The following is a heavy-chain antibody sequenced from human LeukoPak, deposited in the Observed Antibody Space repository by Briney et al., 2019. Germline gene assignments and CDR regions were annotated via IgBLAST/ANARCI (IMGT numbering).Heavy chain of an antibody. D-gene: IGHD2-21*02. CDR2: IIPIFGTA. CDR1: GGTFSSYA. J-gene: IGHJ4*02. CDR3: ARDLCGGDCYSDYFDY. V-gene: IGHV1-69*05. Sequence: SVKVSCKASGGTFSSYAISWVRQAPGQGLEWMGRIIPIFGTANYAQKFQGRVTITTDESTSTAYVELSSLRSEDTAVYYCARDLCGGDCYSDYFDYWGQGTLVTVSS.